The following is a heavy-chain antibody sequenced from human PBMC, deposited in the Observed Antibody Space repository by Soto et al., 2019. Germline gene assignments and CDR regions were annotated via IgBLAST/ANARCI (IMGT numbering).Heavy chain of an antibody. J-gene: IGHJ6*02. CDR2: IWYDGSNK. Sequence: GGSLRLSCAASGFTFSSYGMHWVRQAPGKGLEWVAVIWYDGSNKYYADSVKGRFTISRDNSKNTLYLQMNSLRAEDTAVYYCAREGPTSHYYGMDVWGQGTAVTVSS. D-gene: IGHD1-1*01. V-gene: IGHV3-33*01. CDR1: GFTFSSYG. CDR3: AREGPTSHYYGMDV.